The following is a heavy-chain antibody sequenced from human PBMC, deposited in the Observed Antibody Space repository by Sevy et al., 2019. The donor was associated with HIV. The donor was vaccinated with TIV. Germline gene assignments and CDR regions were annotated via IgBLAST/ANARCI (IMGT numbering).Heavy chain of an antibody. Sequence: GGSLRLSCAASGFTFDDYAMHWVRQAPGKGLEWVSGISWNSGSIDYADSVKGRFTISGDNAKNSRYLQMKSLRADDTALYYCARDRDDGYCTNGVCFNFDNWGQGTLVTVSS. D-gene: IGHD2-8*01. CDR2: ISWNSGSI. CDR3: ARDRDDGYCTNGVCFNFDN. V-gene: IGHV3-9*01. J-gene: IGHJ4*01. CDR1: GFTFDDYA.